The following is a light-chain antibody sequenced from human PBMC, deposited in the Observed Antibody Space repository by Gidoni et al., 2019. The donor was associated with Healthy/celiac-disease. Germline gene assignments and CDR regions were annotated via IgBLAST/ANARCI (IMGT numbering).Light chain of an antibody. J-gene: IGKJ1*01. Sequence: EIVLTQSPLPLSLSPGERATLSCRAGQSVSSSYLAWYQQKPGQAPRILIYGAASRATGIPERFSGSGSGTDVTLTISRREPEDFAVSYCQQYGSTATCTFXXXTKVEIK. CDR2: GAA. CDR3: QQYGSTATCT. CDR1: QSVSSSY. V-gene: IGKV3-20*01.